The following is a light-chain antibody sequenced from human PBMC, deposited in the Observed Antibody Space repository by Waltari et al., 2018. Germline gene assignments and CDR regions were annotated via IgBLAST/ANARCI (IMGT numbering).Light chain of an antibody. Sequence: EIVMTQTPLSLSVTPGQPASISCRSSESLLHDDGRPYLFWYLQKPGQSPQLLISEVSNRFSGVPDRISGSGSGTDFTLKISRVEAEDVGIYYCMQSMQLPLTFGGGTKVEIK. CDR2: EVS. CDR3: MQSMQLPLT. CDR1: ESLLHDDGRPY. J-gene: IGKJ4*01. V-gene: IGKV2D-29*02.